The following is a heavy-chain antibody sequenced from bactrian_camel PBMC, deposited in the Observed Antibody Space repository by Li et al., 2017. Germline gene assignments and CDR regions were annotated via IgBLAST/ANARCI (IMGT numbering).Heavy chain of an antibody. Sequence: HVQLVESGGGSVQPGGSLRLACTASGFTYSNYCMAWFRQVPGKGREWVSMIFSDGSKTMYADSVKGRFTISRDNDKNTLYLQMDSLAPEDTAVYYYATDHGDTYGCYSGKYCHDLRPDKYLYWGQGTQVTVS. CDR3: ATDHGDTYGCYSGKYCHDLRPDKYLY. J-gene: IGHJ4*01. V-gene: IGHV3S6*01. CDR2: IFSDGSKT. CDR1: GFTYSNYC. D-gene: IGHD3*01.